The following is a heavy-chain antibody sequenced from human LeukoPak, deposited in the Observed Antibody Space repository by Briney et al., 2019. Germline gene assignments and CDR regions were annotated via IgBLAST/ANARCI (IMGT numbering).Heavy chain of an antibody. CDR2: INPNSGGT. J-gene: IGHJ4*02. V-gene: IGHV1-2*02. CDR1: GYTFTGYY. Sequence: ASVKASCKASGYTFTGYYMHWVRQAPGQGLEWMGWINPNSGGTNYAQKFQGRVTMTRDTSISTAYMELSRLRSDDTAVYYCARVPFSYCGGDCYFDYWGQGTLVTVSS. D-gene: IGHD2-21*02. CDR3: ARVPFSYCGGDCYFDY.